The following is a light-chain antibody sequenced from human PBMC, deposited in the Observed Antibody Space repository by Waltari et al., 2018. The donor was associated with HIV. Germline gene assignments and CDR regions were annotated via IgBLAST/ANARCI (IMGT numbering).Light chain of an antibody. J-gene: IGKJ5*01. CDR2: GAT. CDR3: QQYDTSSFT. CDR1: QSVSRDY. Sequence: EIVLTQSPGTLSLSAGERATLSCRASQSVSRDYLAWYQYKPGQAPRLLMYGATSRATGIPDRFSGSGSGTDFTLIISRLEPEDFAVYYCQQYDTSSFTFGQGTRLEIK. V-gene: IGKV3-20*01.